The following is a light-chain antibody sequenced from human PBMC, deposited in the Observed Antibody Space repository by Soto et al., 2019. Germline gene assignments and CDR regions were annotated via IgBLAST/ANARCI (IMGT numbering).Light chain of an antibody. CDR2: DVS. CDR1: SSDVGGYNY. CDR3: SSYTSSREVV. V-gene: IGLV2-14*01. Sequence: QSALTQPASVSGSPGQSITISCTGTSSDVGGYNYVSWHQQHPGKAPKLMIYDVSNRPSGVSNRFSGSKSGNTASLTISGLQAEDEADYYCSSYTSSREVVFGGGTKLTVL. J-gene: IGLJ2*01.